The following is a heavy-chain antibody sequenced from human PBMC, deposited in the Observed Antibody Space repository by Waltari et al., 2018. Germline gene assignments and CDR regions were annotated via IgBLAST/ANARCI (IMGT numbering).Heavy chain of an antibody. CDR2: IYYSGST. CDR3: ARLGYSGYDSPH. J-gene: IGHJ4*02. D-gene: IGHD5-12*01. Sequence: QLQLQESGPGLVKPSETLSLTCTVPGGSFSSSSYYWGWIRQPPGKGLEWIGSIYYSGSTYYNPSLKSRVTISVDTSKNQFSLKLSSVTAADTAVYYCARLGYSGYDSPHWGQGTLVTVSS. CDR1: GGSFSSSSYY. V-gene: IGHV4-39*07.